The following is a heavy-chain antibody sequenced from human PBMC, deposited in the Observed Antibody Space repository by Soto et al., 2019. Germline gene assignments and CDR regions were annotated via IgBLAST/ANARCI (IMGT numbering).Heavy chain of an antibody. V-gene: IGHV3-23*01. J-gene: IGHJ4*02. CDR1: GFTFSSYA. CDR2: ISGSGGST. CDR3: ARDPWAADY. Sequence: TGGSLRLSCAASGFTFSSYAMSWVRQAPGKGLEWVSAISGSGGSTFYADSVRGRFTISRDNSKNTVNLQMNSLRAEDTAVYYCARDPWAADYWGQGTLVTVSS. D-gene: IGHD3-16*01.